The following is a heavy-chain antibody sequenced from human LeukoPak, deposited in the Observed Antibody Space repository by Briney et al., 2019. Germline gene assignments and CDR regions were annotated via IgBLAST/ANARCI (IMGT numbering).Heavy chain of an antibody. CDR1: GFTFSSYA. CDR3: AKHPRGSVVTAIRFDY. CDR2: ISGSGGST. D-gene: IGHD2-21*02. Sequence: GGSLRLSCAASGFTFSSYAMSWVRQAPGKGLEWVSAISGSGGSTYYADSVKGRFTISRDNSKNTLYLQMNSLRAEDAAVYYCAKHPRGSVVTAIRFDYWGQGTLVTVSS. V-gene: IGHV3-23*01. J-gene: IGHJ4*02.